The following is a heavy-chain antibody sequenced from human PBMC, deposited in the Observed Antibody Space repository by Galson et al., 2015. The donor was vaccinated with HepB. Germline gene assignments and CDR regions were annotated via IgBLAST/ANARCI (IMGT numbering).Heavy chain of an antibody. V-gene: IGHV2-5*02. J-gene: IGHJ6*03. CDR2: IYWDDDK. D-gene: IGHD4-17*01. CDR3: AHSPDYGDSPYYMDV. CDR1: GFSLSTSGVG. Sequence: ALVKPTQTLTLTCTFSGFSLSTSGVGVGWIRQPPGKALEWLALIYWDDDKRYSPSLKSRLTITKDTSKNRVVLTMTNMDPVDTATYYCAHSPDYGDSPYYMDVWGKGTTVTVSS.